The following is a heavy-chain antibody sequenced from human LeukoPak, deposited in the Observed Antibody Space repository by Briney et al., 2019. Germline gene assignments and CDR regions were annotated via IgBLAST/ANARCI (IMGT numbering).Heavy chain of an antibody. D-gene: IGHD5-18*01. Sequence: PSETLSLTCTVSGYSISSGYYWGWIRQPPGKGLEWIGSIYHSGSTYYNPSLKSRVTISVDTSKNQFSLKLSSVTAADTAVYYCARAPPPEYSYGYYFDYWGQGTLVTVSS. CDR1: GYSISSGYY. CDR2: IYHSGST. J-gene: IGHJ4*02. CDR3: ARAPPPEYSYGYYFDY. V-gene: IGHV4-38-2*02.